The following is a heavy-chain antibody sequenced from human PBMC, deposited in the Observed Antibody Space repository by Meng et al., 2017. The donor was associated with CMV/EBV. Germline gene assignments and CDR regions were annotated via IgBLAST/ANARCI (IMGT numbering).Heavy chain of an antibody. V-gene: IGHV3-21*01. J-gene: IGHJ4*02. D-gene: IGHD3/OR15-3a*01. CDR1: GFTFRTYN. Sequence: GESPKISCAASGFTFRTYNMNWVRQAPGRGLEWVSSITSNSDYVRYAGSVKGRFTISRDNVKNALYLQLNNVRAEDTALYYCARVGPRVTFVGFSFDFWGLGTLVTVSS. CDR2: ITSNSDYV. CDR3: ARVGPRVTFVGFSFDF.